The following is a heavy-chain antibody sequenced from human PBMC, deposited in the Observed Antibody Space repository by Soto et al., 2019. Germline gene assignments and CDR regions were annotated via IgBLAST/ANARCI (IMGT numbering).Heavy chain of an antibody. D-gene: IGHD2-21*02. CDR1: GYSFTSYW. V-gene: IGHV5-51*01. Sequence: GESLKISCKGSGYSFTSYWIGWVRQMPGKGLEWVGIIYPGDSDTRYSPSFQGQVTISPDKSISTAYLQWSSLKASDTAMYYCATLGDEGYHPSHYYYGMDVWGQGTTVTVSS. CDR3: ATLGDEGYHPSHYYYGMDV. J-gene: IGHJ6*02. CDR2: IYPGDSDT.